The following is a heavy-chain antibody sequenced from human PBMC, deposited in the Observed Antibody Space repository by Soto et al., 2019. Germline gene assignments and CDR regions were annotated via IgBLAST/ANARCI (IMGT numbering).Heavy chain of an antibody. D-gene: IGHD5-12*01. Sequence: EVQLVESGGGLVKPGGSLRLSCAGSGFTFSSYTMNWVRQAPGKGLEWVSSISSTGSYIYYADSVKGRFTISEDNAKNSVYRQMNSLKAEDAAVYYCANKHSGYNYVSGVDVWGQGTTVTVSS. J-gene: IGHJ6*02. CDR3: ANKHSGYNYVSGVDV. CDR1: GFTFSSYT. V-gene: IGHV3-21*01. CDR2: ISSTGSYI.